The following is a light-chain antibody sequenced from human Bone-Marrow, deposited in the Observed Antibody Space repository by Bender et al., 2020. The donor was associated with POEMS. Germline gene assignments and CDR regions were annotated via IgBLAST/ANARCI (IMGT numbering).Light chain of an antibody. J-gene: IGLJ1*01. Sequence: QSALTQPPSASGSPGQSVTISCTGTSSDVGGYNYVSWFQQHPGKAPKLIISEVSKRPSGVPDRFSGSKSGNTASLTISGLQAEDEATYYCGSFSSASSASSFGTGTTVTVL. CDR1: SSDVGGYNY. V-gene: IGLV2-8*01. CDR3: GSFSSASSASS. CDR2: EVS.